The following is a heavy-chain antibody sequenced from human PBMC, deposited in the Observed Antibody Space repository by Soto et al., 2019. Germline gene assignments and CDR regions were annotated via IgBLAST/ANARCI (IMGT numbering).Heavy chain of an antibody. Sequence: QVQLVESGGGVVQPGRSLRLSCAASGFTFSSYGMHWVRQAPGKGLEWVAVISYDGSNKYYADSVKGRLTISRDNSKNTLYLQMNSLRAEDTAVYYCAPCFGAFDYWGQGTLVTVSS. CDR3: APCFGAFDY. CDR1: GFTFSSYG. D-gene: IGHD3-10*01. CDR2: ISYDGSNK. J-gene: IGHJ4*02. V-gene: IGHV3-30*03.